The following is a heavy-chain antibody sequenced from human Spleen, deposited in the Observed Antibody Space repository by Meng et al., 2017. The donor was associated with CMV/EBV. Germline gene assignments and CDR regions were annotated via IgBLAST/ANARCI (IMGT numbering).Heavy chain of an antibody. J-gene: IGHJ6*02. V-gene: IGHV3-53*01. CDR1: GFSVNSRY. CDR2: IYSDGTT. D-gene: IGHD2-15*01. Sequence: GESLKISCAASGFSVNSRYMNWVRQAPGKGLQWVSVIYSDGTTYYADSVKDRFTISRDNAKNTLYLQMNTLRAEDTAVYYCARKQGGRYGMDVWGQGTTVTVSS. CDR3: ARKQGGRYGMDV.